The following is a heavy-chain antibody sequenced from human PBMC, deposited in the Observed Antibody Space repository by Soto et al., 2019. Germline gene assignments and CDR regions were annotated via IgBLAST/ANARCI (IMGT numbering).Heavy chain of an antibody. CDR2: MNPNSGNT. D-gene: IGHD2-2*01. CDR1: GYTFTSYD. CDR3: AREWVVPAVATGGYYYSMDV. Sequence: GASVKVSCKASGYTFTSYDINWVRQATGQGLEWMGWMNPNSGNTGYAQKFQGRVTMTRNTSISTAYMELSSLRSEDTAVYYCAREWVVPAVATGGYYYSMDVWGKGTTVTVSS. J-gene: IGHJ6*03. V-gene: IGHV1-8*01.